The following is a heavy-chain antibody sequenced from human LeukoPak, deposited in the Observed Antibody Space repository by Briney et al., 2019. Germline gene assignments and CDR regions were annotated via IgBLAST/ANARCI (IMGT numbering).Heavy chain of an antibody. V-gene: IGHV3-9*01. CDR1: GFTFDDYA. CDR3: AKGGTFDY. CDR2: ISWNSGSI. J-gene: IGHJ4*02. Sequence: PGRSLRLSCAASGFTFDDYAMHWVRQAPGKGLEWVSGISWNSGSIGYADSVKGRFTISRDNARNSLYLQMNSLRTEDTALYYCAKGGTFDYWGQGTRVTVSS.